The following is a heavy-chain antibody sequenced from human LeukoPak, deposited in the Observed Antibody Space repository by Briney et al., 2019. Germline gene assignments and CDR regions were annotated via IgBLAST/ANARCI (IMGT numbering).Heavy chain of an antibody. D-gene: IGHD1-20*01. V-gene: IGHV2-70*01. CDR3: ARTVYTWPAYGMDV. CDR1: RFTLSTSGMC. J-gene: IGHJ6*02. Sequence: ESGPTLVNPPQTLTLTCTFSRFTLSTSGMCVSWIRQPPGKALEWLALIDWDDDKYCSTSLKTRLTISKDTSKNQVVLTMTNMDPVDTATYYCARTVYTWPAYGMDVWGQGTTVTVSS. CDR2: IDWDDDK.